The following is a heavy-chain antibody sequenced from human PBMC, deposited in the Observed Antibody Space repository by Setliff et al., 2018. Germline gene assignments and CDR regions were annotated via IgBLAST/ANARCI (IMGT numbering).Heavy chain of an antibody. V-gene: IGHV4-38-2*02. D-gene: IGHD3-3*02. CDR2: FFHTGNT. J-gene: IGHJ4*02. CDR1: GYSISSGYY. CDR3: ARHLWGRYMAESSDYFDY. Sequence: TLSLTCTVSGYSISSGYYWGWVRQPTGKGLEWLGSFFHTGNTYYNPSLEGRVTISVDTSNNQFSLKLSSVTAADTAVYYCARHLWGRYMAESSDYFDYWGQGSLVTFSS.